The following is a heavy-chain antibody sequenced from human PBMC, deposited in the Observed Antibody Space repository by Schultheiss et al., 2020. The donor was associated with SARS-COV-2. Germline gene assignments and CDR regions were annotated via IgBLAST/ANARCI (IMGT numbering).Heavy chain of an antibody. CDR3: AKDVDFGDYYGMDV. CDR2: ISYDGSEK. D-gene: IGHD4-17*01. Sequence: GGSLRLSCAASGFTFSTYAMHWVRQPPGKGLEWVAVISYDGSEKKYADSVKGRFTISRDNSKNTLYLQMSSLRDEDTAVYYCAKDVDFGDYYGMDVWGQGTTVTVAS. CDR1: GFTFSTYA. V-gene: IGHV3-30*15. J-gene: IGHJ6*02.